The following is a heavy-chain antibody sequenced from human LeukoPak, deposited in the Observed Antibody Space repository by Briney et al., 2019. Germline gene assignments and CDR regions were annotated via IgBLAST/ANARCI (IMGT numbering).Heavy chain of an antibody. D-gene: IGHD3-10*01. V-gene: IGHV3-23*01. CDR1: GFTFRNCA. J-gene: IGHJ4*02. CDR3: AKHVSGSLFYFDY. CDR2: ISGTGYNT. Sequence: GGSLRLSCAASGFTFRNCAMSWVRQAPGKGLEWVSGISGTGYNTYYADSVKGRFTISRDNSKNTLYLQMNSLGAEGTAVYYCAKHVSGSLFYFDYWGQRTLVTVSS.